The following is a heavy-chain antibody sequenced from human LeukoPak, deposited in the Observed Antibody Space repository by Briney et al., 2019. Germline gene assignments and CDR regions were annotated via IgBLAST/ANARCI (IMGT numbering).Heavy chain of an antibody. V-gene: IGHV3-30*18. CDR2: ISYDGRNK. J-gene: IGHJ4*02. CDR1: GFTFTNYG. Sequence: PGRSLRLSCAASGFTFTNYGMHWVRQAPGKGLEWVAVISYDGRNKYYTDSVKGRFTISRDNSKNTLYLQMNSLRAEGTAVYYCAKDVGERYYFDYWGQGTLVTVSS. CDR3: AKDVGERYYFDY.